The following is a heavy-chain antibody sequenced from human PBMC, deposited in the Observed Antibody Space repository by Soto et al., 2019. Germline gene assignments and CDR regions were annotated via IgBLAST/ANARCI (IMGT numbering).Heavy chain of an antibody. CDR1: GFTFSSYG. V-gene: IGHV3-33*01. D-gene: IGHD2-15*01. J-gene: IGHJ6*02. CDR3: ASEYCSGGRCYYYGMDV. CDR2: IWYDGSNK. Sequence: QVQLVESGGGVVQPGRSLRLSCAASGFTFSSYGMHWVRQAPGKGLEWVAVIWYDGSNKYYADSVKGRFTISRDNSTNTLYLQMNRLRAEDTAVYYCASEYCSGGRCYYYGMDVWGQGTTVTVSS.